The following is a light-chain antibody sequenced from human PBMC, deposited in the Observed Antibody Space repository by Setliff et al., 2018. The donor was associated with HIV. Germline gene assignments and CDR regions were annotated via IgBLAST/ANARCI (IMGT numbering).Light chain of an antibody. CDR3: SSFAGRLHV. CDR2: DVT. CDR1: SSDVGSYNY. V-gene: IGLV2-11*01. J-gene: IGLJ1*01. Sequence: QSVLTQPRSVSGSPGQSVTIPCTGTSSDVGSYNYVTWYQQHPGKVPKLMIYDVTRRPSGVPYRFSGSRSGNTASLTISGLQAEDEADYYCSSFAGRLHVFGPGTKVTVL.